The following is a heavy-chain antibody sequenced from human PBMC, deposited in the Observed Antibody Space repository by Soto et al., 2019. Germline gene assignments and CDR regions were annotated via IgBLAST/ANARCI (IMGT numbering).Heavy chain of an antibody. J-gene: IGHJ4*02. CDR3: ARDRDGENSGNCCFDC. Sequence: QVQLQESGPGLVKPSQTLSLTCTVSGGSISSGGYYWSWIRQPPGKGLEWIGYIYYSGSTYYNPSLKSRVTVSLDTSKNQFALKLNSVAGADTAVYYCARDRDGENSGNCCFDCWGQGTLVTVSS. CDR1: GGSISSGGYY. D-gene: IGHD1-26*01. V-gene: IGHV4-31*03. CDR2: IYYSGST.